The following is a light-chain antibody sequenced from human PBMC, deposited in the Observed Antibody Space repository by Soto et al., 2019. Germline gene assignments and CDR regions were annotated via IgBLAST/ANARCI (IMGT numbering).Light chain of an antibody. CDR3: SAYTSSSSVV. J-gene: IGLJ2*01. Sequence: QSALTQPASVSGSPGQSITISCTGTSSDVGGYNYVSWYQQHPGKAPKLMVYDVSHRPSGVSNRVSGSKSGNTASLTISGLQDEDEADYACSAYTSSSSVVFGGGTQVTVL. CDR1: SSDVGGYNY. CDR2: DVS. V-gene: IGLV2-14*01.